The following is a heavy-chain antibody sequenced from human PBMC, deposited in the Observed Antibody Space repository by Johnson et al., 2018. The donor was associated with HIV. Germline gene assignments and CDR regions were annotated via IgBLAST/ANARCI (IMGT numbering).Heavy chain of an antibody. D-gene: IGHD2-2*01. V-gene: IGHV3-20*04. J-gene: IGHJ3*01. Sequence: VQLVESGGGVVRPGGSLRLSCAASGFTFDDYGMTWVRQAPGKGLEWVSGVNWNGGSTGYADSVKGRFTISRDNAKNSLYLQMNSLRAEDTALYYCARGGYCNSAICYRGNAFDFWGQGTMVTVSS. CDR1: GFTFDDYG. CDR3: ARGGYCNSAICYRGNAFDF. CDR2: VNWNGGST.